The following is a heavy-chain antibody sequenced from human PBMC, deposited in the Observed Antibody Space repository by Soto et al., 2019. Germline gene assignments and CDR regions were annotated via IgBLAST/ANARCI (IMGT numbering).Heavy chain of an antibody. CDR1: GGSISSSSYY. V-gene: IGHV4-39*01. J-gene: IGHJ4*02. CDR2: IYYSGST. Sequence: SETLSLTCTVSGGSISSSSYYWGWIRQPPGKGLEWIGSIYYSGSTYYNPSLKSRVTISVDTSKNQFSLKLSSVTAADTAVYYCARHYDILTGYFDYWGQGALVTVSS. CDR3: ARHYDILTGYFDY. D-gene: IGHD3-9*01.